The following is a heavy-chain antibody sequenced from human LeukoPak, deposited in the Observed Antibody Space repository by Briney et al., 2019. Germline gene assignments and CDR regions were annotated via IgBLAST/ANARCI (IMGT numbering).Heavy chain of an antibody. Sequence: GGSLRLSCAASGFTISGYWMSWVRQAPGKGLEWVANIKQDGSEKYYVGSVKGRFTISRDNAQNSLYLQMSSLRAEGTAVYYCARSWGQTGSYSSWGQGTLVTVSS. D-gene: IGHD1-26*01. CDR3: ARSWGQTGSYSS. CDR2: IKQDGSEK. V-gene: IGHV3-7*04. J-gene: IGHJ4*02. CDR1: GFTISGYW.